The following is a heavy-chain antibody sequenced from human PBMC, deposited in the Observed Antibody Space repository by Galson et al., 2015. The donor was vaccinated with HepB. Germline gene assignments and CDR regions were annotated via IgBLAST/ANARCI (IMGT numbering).Heavy chain of an antibody. CDR1: GYSFNSYW. Sequence: QSGAEEKKPGESLKISCKGSGYSFNSYWIGWVRQMPEKGLEWMGFIYPGDSDTRDIPSFQGHVTISADKSISTAYLQWSSLKSSDTAMYSCARRGMIEVAGAFDIWGQWTMVTVSS. V-gene: IGHV5-51*01. D-gene: IGHD3-22*01. J-gene: IGHJ3*02. CDR3: ARRGMIEVAGAFDI. CDR2: IYPGDSDT.